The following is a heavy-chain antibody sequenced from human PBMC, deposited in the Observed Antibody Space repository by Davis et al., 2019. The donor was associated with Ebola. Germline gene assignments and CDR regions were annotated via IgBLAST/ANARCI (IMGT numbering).Heavy chain of an antibody. J-gene: IGHJ5*02. V-gene: IGHV5-51*01. D-gene: IGHD2-15*01. CDR1: GYSFTSYW. CDR2: IYPGDSDT. Sequence: GESLKISCKGPGYSFTSYWIGWVRQMPGKGLEWMGIIYPGDSDTRYSPSFQGKVTISADQSISTAYLQWSSLKASDTAMYYCARQIVVVVAASKTGRFDPWGQGTLVTVSS. CDR3: ARQIVVVVAASKTGRFDP.